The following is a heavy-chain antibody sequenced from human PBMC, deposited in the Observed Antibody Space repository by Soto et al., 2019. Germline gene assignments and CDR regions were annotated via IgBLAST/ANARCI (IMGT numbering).Heavy chain of an antibody. CDR3: ARGPGGAAAGTPGDYYYYYGMDV. J-gene: IGHJ6*02. CDR1: GGTFSSYA. V-gene: IGHV1-69*06. D-gene: IGHD6-13*01. CDR2: IIPIFGTA. Sequence: GASVKVSCKASGGTFSSYAISWVRQAPGQGLEWMGGIIPIFGTANYAQKFQGRVTITADKSTSTAYMELSSLRSEDTAVYYCARGPGGAAAGTPGDYYYYYGMDVWGQGTTVTVS.